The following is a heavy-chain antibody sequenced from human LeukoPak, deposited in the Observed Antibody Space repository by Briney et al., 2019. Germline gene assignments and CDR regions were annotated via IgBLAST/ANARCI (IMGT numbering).Heavy chain of an antibody. Sequence: SSETLSLTCAVSGGSISSGGYSWSWIRQPPGKGLEWIGYIYHSGSTYYNPSLKSRVTISVDRSKNQFSLKLSSVTAADTAVYYCARAIWSNYVDYWGQGTLVTVSS. CDR2: IYHSGST. D-gene: IGHD3-3*01. J-gene: IGHJ4*02. V-gene: IGHV4-30-2*01. CDR3: ARAIWSNYVDY. CDR1: GGSISSGGYS.